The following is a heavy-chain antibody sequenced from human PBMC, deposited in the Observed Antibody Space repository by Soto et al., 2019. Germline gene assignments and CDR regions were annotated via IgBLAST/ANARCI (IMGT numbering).Heavy chain of an antibody. Sequence: GGSLRLSCVASGFTFSSYAMSWVRQAPGKGLEWVSVISGSGGSTYYADSVKGRFTISRDNSKNTLYLQMNSLRAEDTAVYYCAKDVYYYGSGSYYHWFDPWSQGTLVTVSS. J-gene: IGHJ5*02. V-gene: IGHV3-23*01. CDR2: ISGSGGST. D-gene: IGHD3-10*01. CDR1: GFTFSSYA. CDR3: AKDVYYYGSGSYYHWFDP.